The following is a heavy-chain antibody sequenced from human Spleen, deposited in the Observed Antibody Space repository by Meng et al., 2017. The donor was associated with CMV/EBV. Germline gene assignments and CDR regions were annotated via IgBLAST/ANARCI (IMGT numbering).Heavy chain of an antibody. CDR3: ARRHVTIFGVVNYYFDN. CDR1: GFTFSSYG. V-gene: IGHV3-33*01. Sequence: GESLKISCAASGFTFSSYGMHWVRQAPGKGLEWVAVIWYDGSNKYYADSVKGRFTIFRDNSKNTLYLQMNSLRAEDTAVYYCARRHVTIFGVVNYYFDNWGQGTLVTVSS. CDR2: IWYDGSNK. D-gene: IGHD3-3*01. J-gene: IGHJ4*02.